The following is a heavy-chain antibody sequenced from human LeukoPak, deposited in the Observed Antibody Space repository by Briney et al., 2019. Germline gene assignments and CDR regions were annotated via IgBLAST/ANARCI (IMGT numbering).Heavy chain of an antibody. CDR3: ARGGTYLPFGY. J-gene: IGHJ4*02. CDR1: GYTFTSYG. V-gene: IGHV1-18*04. Sequence: GASVKVSCKASGYTFTSYGISWVRQAPGQGLEWMGWISAYNGNTNYAQKLQGRVTMTTDTSISTAYMELSSLRSEDTAIYYCARGGTYLPFGYWGQGTLVIVSS. CDR2: ISAYNGNT. D-gene: IGHD3-16*01.